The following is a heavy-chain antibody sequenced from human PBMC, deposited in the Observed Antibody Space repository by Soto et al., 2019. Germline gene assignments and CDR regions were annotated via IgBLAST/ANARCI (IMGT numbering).Heavy chain of an antibody. J-gene: IGHJ5*02. D-gene: IGHD3-3*02. V-gene: IGHV4-39*01. CDR3: ARHSLALRKNNWFDP. CDR2: IFYLGSS. Sequence: TLETLSLTCTVSGDSIISSDFYWGWVRQPPGKGLEWIGSIFYLGSSYYNPSLKSRVTMSVDTSKNQFSLRLRSVTAADTALYFCARHSLALRKNNWFDPWGQGIMVTAPQ. CDR1: GDSIISSDFY.